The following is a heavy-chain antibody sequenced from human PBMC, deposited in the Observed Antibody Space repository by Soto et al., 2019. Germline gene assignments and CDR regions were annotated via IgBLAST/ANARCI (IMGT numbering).Heavy chain of an antibody. CDR1: GFTFSNAW. D-gene: IGHD3-16*02. CDR3: TTALMGLRLGELSLYGNYYYYGMDV. Sequence: PGGSLRLSCAASGFTFSNAWMSWVRQAPGKGLEWVGRIKSKTDGGTTDYAAPVKGRFTISRDDSKNTLYLQMNSLKTEDTAVYYCTTALMGLRLGELSLYGNYYYYGMDVWGQGTTVTVSS. CDR2: IKSKTDGGTT. V-gene: IGHV3-15*01. J-gene: IGHJ6*02.